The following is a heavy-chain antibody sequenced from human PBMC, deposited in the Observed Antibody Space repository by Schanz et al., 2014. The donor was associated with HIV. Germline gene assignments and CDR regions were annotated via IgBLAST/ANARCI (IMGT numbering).Heavy chain of an antibody. D-gene: IGHD3-9*01. CDR3: ARGDILTGLYPYYFDY. CDR1: GYTFSDYY. V-gene: IGHV1-46*01. CDR2: INPYDGST. J-gene: IGHJ4*02. Sequence: QVQLVQSGAEVKKPGASVKVSCKASGYTFSDYYMHWLRQAPGQGLEWMGLINPYDGSTSNAQKFQGRVTMTRDTSTSTVYMQLSSLTSDDTAVYYCARGDILTGLYPYYFDYWGQGTLVTVSS.